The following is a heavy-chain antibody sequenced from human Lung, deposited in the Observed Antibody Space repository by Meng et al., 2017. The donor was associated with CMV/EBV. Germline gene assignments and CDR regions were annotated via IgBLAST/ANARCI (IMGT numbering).Heavy chain of an antibody. CDR3: ARDFLDYGGWFDP. J-gene: IGHJ5*02. Sequence: SXXVSXKASGYTFSGYYIHWVRQAPGQGLEWMGWINPKSGDTKYEQRFQGRVSVTRDTSITTAYMELSSLRSDDTAVYYCARDFLDYGGWFDPWGQGTLVTVSS. CDR2: INPKSGDT. D-gene: IGHD4/OR15-4a*01. CDR1: GYTFSGYY. V-gene: IGHV1-2*02.